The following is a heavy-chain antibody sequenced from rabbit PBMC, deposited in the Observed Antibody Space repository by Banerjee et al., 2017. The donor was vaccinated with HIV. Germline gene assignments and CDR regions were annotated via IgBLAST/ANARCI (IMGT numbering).Heavy chain of an antibody. V-gene: IGHV1S45*01. Sequence: QEQLEETGGGLVQPGGSLTLSCKASGFDFTNYYISWVRQAPGKGLEWIGIIYPGKGSTNYANWVSGRFTISKTSSTTVTLQMTSLTAADTATYFCARYVDSYYYPNLWGQGTLVTVS. D-gene: IGHD8-1*01. CDR2: IYPGKGST. J-gene: IGHJ4*01. CDR1: GFDFTNYY. CDR3: ARYVDSYYYPNL.